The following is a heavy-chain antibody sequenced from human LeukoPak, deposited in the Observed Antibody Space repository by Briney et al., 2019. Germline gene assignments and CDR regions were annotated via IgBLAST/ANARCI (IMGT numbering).Heavy chain of an antibody. CDR2: IYYSGST. D-gene: IGHD3-22*01. V-gene: IGHV4-39*01. CDR1: GGSISSSSYY. Sequence: PSETLSLTCTVSGGSISSSSYYWGWIRQPPGKGLEWIGSIYYSGSTYYNPSLKSRVTISVDTSKSQFSLKLISVTAADTAVYYCARLVYYDSSGYYSQYYFDYWGQGTLVTVSS. J-gene: IGHJ4*02. CDR3: ARLVYYDSSGYYSQYYFDY.